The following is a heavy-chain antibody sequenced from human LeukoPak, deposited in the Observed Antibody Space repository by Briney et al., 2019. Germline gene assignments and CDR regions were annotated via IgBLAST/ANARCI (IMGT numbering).Heavy chain of an antibody. D-gene: IGHD1-26*01. Sequence: GGSLRLSCAASGFTFSSYAMNWVRQAPGKGLEWVSSISSSSIYIYYADSVKGRFTISRDNAKNSLYLQMNSLRAEDTAVYYCTTAGLRGSYFVYWGQGTLVTVSS. CDR1: GFTFSSYA. CDR3: TTAGLRGSYFVY. V-gene: IGHV3-21*01. CDR2: ISSSSIYI. J-gene: IGHJ4*02.